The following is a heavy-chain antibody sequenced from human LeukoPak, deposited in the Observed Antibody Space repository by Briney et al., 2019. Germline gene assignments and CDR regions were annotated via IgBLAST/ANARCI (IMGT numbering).Heavy chain of an antibody. V-gene: IGHV3-21*01. CDR2: ISSSSRCI. CDR3: ARDQYYGSGTYYNSSKGYFDY. D-gene: IGHD3-10*01. Sequence: GGSLRLSCAASGFTFSRYSMNWVRQAPGKGLEWVSSISSSSRCIFYADSMKGRFTISRDNAKNSLYLQMNSLRAEDTAVYYCARDQYYGSGTYYNSSKGYFDYWGQGTLVTVSS. J-gene: IGHJ4*02. CDR1: GFTFSRYS.